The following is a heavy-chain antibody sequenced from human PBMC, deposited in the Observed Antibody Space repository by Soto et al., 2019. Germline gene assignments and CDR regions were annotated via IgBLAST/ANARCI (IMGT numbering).Heavy chain of an antibody. D-gene: IGHD2-15*01. J-gene: IGHJ5*02. CDR2: ISYSGST. CDR3: ARDLKEYCSDGKCNWFDP. CDR1: GATITTYY. V-gene: IGHV4-59*01. Sequence: SETLSLTCPVSGATITTYYWSWIRQPPGKGLEWIDYISYSGSTDYNPSLKSRVTISFDTSKNQISLQVRSATAADAAVYYCARDLKEYCSDGKCNWFDPWGQGTLVTVSS.